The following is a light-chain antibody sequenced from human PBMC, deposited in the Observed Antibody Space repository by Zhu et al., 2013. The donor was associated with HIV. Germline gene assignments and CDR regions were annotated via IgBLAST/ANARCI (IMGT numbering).Light chain of an antibody. J-gene: IGKJ4*01. CDR3: QQYYSYPLT. V-gene: IGKV1-13*02. CDR2: SAS. Sequence: AIQLTQSPSSLSASGGDRVTITCRASQNINSALGWYQQVAGKPPKLLIYSASTLQSGVSSRFSGSVSGTVFTLAISSLQPEDSATYYCQQYYSYPLTFGGGTKVEIK. CDR1: QNINSA.